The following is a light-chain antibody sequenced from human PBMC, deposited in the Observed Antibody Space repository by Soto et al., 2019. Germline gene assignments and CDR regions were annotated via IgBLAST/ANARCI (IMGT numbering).Light chain of an antibody. CDR2: DVD. V-gene: IGLV2-8*01. J-gene: IGLJ1*01. CDR1: SSDVGGYDS. CDR3: SSYAGSNTFV. Sequence: QSVLTQPPSASVSPGQSVTSSCSGTSSDVGGYDSVSWYQHHPGKVPKLIIFDVDKWPSGVPDRFSGFKSGNTASLTVSGLRAEDEADYYCSSYAGSNTFVFGTGTKVTVL.